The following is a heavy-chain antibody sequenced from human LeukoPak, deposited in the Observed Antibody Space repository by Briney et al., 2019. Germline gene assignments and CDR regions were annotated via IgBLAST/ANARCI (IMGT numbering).Heavy chain of an antibody. CDR2: IRSSGTTT. CDR1: GFTVSINY. D-gene: IGHD2-15*01. V-gene: IGHV3-11*01. CDR3: ARGSGVTGLTAAY. J-gene: IGHJ4*02. Sequence: PGGSLRLSCAVSGFTVSINYMAWVRQAPGKGLEWLSYIRSSGTTTYYADSVVGRFTISRDNAKNSLYLQMNSLRAEDTAVYYCARGSGVTGLTAAYWGQGTLVTVSS.